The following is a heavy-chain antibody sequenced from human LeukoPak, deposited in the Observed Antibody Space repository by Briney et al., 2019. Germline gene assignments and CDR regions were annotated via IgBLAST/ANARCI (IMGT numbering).Heavy chain of an antibody. V-gene: IGHV3-9*01. CDR2: ISWNRGSI. CDR3: AREGVHCSGRSCLKAY. D-gene: IGHD2-15*01. J-gene: IGHJ4*02. Sequence: GGSLRLSCAASGFTFDDYAMHWVRQAPGKGLEWVSGISWNRGSIGYADSVKGRFTISRDNAENSLYLQMNSLRAEDTAVYYCAREGVHCSGRSCLKAYWGQGTQVTVSS. CDR1: GFTFDDYA.